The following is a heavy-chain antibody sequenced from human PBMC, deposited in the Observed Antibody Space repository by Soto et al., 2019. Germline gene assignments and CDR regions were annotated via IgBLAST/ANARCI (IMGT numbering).Heavy chain of an antibody. Sequence: SETLSLTCTVSGGSVRDGSYYWAWLRQPPGKGLEWIGHIYHSGSTIYNPSLKSRVTISIDTSKSQFSLNLNSMTAADTAMYYCEGYNWNYYFDPWGQGTLVTVSS. V-gene: IGHV4-61*01. D-gene: IGHD1-7*01. CDR3: EGYNWNYYFDP. CDR2: IYHSGST. CDR1: GGSVRDGSYY. J-gene: IGHJ5*02.